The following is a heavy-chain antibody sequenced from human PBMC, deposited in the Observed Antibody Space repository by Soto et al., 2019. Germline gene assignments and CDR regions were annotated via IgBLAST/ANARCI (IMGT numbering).Heavy chain of an antibody. CDR2: ISAYNGNT. CDR1: GYTFTSYG. D-gene: IGHD3-22*01. J-gene: IGHJ4*02. Sequence: QVQLVQSGAEVKKPGASVKVSCKASGYTFTSYGISWVRQAPGQGLEWMGWISAYNGNTNYAQKLQGRVTMTTDTSTSTAYMELRSLRSDDPAVYYCARALTYYYDSSGYYVPDYWGQGTLVTVSS. V-gene: IGHV1-18*01. CDR3: ARALTYYYDSSGYYVPDY.